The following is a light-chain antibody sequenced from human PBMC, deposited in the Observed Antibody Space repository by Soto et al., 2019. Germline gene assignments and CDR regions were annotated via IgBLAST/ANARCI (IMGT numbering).Light chain of an antibody. V-gene: IGKV3-11*01. J-gene: IGKJ3*01. CDR1: QSVSNY. CDR3: QHRSSCPLI. CDR2: DAS. Sequence: EIGLTQSPATLSLPPGERATLSCRASQSVSNYLAWYQQKPGQAPRLLIYDASNRATGIPARFSGSGSGTDFTLTISSLEPEDFAVYYCQHRSSCPLIFGPGTKVDIK.